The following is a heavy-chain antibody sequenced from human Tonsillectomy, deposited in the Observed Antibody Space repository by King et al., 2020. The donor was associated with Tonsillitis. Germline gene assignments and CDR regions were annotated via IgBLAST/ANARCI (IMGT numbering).Heavy chain of an antibody. D-gene: IGHD3-22*01. V-gene: IGHV3-30*04. CDR2: ISYDGSNE. CDR3: AGDLGAGDFSYYYDSSGYYKGFDF. Sequence: VQLVESGGGVVQPGRSLRLSCAASEFTFNRYAMHWVRQAPGKGLEWVAVISYDGSNEYYADSVKGRFSISRDNSKNTLYLQMNSLRAEDTAVYYCAGDLGAGDFSYYYDSSGYYKGFDFWGQGALVTVSS. J-gene: IGHJ4*02. CDR1: EFTFNRYA.